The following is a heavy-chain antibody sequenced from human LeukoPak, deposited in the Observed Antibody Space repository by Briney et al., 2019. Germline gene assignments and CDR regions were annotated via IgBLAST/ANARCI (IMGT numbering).Heavy chain of an antibody. CDR1: GGSISSGDYY. D-gene: IGHD4-11*01. V-gene: IGHV4-30-4*01. CDR2: IYYSGST. J-gene: IGHJ4*02. CDR3: ASTLTTARDYYFDY. Sequence: PSETLFLTCTVSGGSISSGDYYWSWIRQPPGKGLEWIGYIYYSGSTYYNPSLKSRVTISVDTSKNQFSLKLSSVTAADTAVYYCASTLTTARDYYFDYWGQGTLVTVSS.